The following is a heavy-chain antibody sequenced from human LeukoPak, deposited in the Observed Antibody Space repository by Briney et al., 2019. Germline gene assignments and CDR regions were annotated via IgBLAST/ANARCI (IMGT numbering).Heavy chain of an antibody. J-gene: IGHJ3*02. CDR2: IWYDGSNK. CDR1: GFTFSSYG. D-gene: IGHD3-10*01. Sequence: PGGSLRLSCAASGFTFSSYGMHWVRQAPGKGLEWVAVIWYDGSNKYYADSVKGRFTISRDNSKNTLYLQMNSLRAEDTAVHYCAREIVGSTMVRGVIRGAFDIWGQGTMVTVSS. V-gene: IGHV3-33*01. CDR3: AREIVGSTMVRGVIRGAFDI.